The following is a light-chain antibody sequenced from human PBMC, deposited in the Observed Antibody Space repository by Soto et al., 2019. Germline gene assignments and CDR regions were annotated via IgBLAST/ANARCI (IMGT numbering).Light chain of an antibody. CDR3: QQYNNWPWT. CDR1: QSISDT. J-gene: IGKJ1*01. V-gene: IGKV3-15*01. CDR2: GAS. Sequence: EIVMTQSPATLSVSPGGRATLSCRASQSISDTLAWYQQKPGQAPRLLIYGASTRDPGIPARFSVSGSGTDFTLTISSLQSEDFAVYYCQQYNNWPWTFGQGTKVEIK.